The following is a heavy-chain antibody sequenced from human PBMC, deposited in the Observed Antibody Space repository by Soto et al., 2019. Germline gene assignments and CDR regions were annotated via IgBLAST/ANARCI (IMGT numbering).Heavy chain of an antibody. Sequence: PSETLSLTCTVSGGSVSSGSYYWSWIRQPPGKGLEWIGYIYYSGSTNYNPSLKSRVTISVDTSKNQFSLKLSSVTAADTAVYYCAREGYGYSHGYWYYFDYWGQGTLVTVSS. J-gene: IGHJ4*02. CDR1: GGSVSSGSYY. V-gene: IGHV4-61*01. CDR2: IYYSGST. D-gene: IGHD5-18*01. CDR3: AREGYGYSHGYWYYFDY.